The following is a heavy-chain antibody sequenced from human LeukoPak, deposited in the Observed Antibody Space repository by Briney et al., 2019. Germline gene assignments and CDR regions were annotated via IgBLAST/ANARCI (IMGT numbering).Heavy chain of an antibody. CDR2: IYYSGST. D-gene: IGHD6-19*01. V-gene: IGHV4-59*01. CDR3: ARVSVAGKKGFDY. Sequence: TSETLSLTCTVSGGSISSYYWSWIRRPPGKGLEWIGYIYYSGSTNYNPSLKSRVTISVDTSKNQFSLKLSSVTAADTAVYYCARVSVAGKKGFDYWGQGTLVTVSS. CDR1: GGSISSYY. J-gene: IGHJ4*02.